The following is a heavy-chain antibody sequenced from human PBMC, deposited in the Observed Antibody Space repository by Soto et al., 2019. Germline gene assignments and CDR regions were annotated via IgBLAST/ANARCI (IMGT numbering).Heavy chain of an antibody. J-gene: IGHJ6*02. CDR2: IDQSGST. V-gene: IGHV4-34*01. CDR1: GGTFSGYS. D-gene: IGHD3-16*01. CDR3: ARARRGTHFYYGLDV. Sequence: PSETLSLTCGVSGGTFSGYSGSWIRQTPGKGLEWIGEIDQSGSTDYNPSLKSRVTISVDRTKNQVSLKLRSVTAADTAMYFCARARRGTHFYYGLDVWGHGTTVTVSS.